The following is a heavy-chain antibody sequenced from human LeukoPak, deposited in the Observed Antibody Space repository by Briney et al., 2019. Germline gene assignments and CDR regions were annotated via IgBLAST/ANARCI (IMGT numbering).Heavy chain of an antibody. CDR1: GGSISSSRYY. CDR2: IYYSGST. CDR3: ARHTAMGNYFDY. Sequence: SETLSLTCTVSGGSISSSRYYWGWIRQPPGKGLEWIGSIYYSGSTYYNPSLKSRVTISVDTSKNQFSLKLSSVTAADTAVYYCARHTAMGNYFDYWGQGTLVTVSS. D-gene: IGHD5-18*01. V-gene: IGHV4-39*01. J-gene: IGHJ4*02.